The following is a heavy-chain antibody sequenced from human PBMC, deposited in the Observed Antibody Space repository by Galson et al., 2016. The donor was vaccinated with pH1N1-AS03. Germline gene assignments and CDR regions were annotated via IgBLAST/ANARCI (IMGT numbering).Heavy chain of an antibody. CDR2: INPSGGTA. CDR3: ARDHVYDSRGFQH. Sequence: SVKVSCKASGYAFTNFYIHWVRQAPGQGLEWMGIINPSGGTATYAQKFQGRVTMTRDTSTSTVYMELSSLRSEDTAFFYCARDHVYDSRGFQHWGQGTLVTVSS. J-gene: IGHJ1*01. D-gene: IGHD3-22*01. CDR1: GYAFTNFY. V-gene: IGHV1-46*01.